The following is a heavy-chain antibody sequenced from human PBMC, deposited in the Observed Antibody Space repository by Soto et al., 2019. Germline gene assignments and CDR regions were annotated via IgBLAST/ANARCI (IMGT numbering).Heavy chain of an antibody. CDR3: ARKSTVTINLFYCYGMDV. CDR2: IIPISGTA. J-gene: IGHJ6*02. CDR1: GGTFRSDA. D-gene: IGHD4-4*01. V-gene: IGHV1-69*12. Sequence: QVQLVQSGAEVKKPGSSLKVSCQASGGTFRSDAISWVRQAPGQGLEWMGGIIPISGTANYAQKFQGRVTITADESTSTAYKELSSLRSEGTAVNYCARKSTVTINLFYCYGMDVWGQGTTVTVPS.